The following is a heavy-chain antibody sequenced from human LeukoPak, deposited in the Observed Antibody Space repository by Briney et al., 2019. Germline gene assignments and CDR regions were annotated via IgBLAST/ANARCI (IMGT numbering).Heavy chain of an antibody. J-gene: IGHJ4*02. V-gene: IGHV4-59*01. D-gene: IGHD3-16*01. Sequence: SETLSLTCTVSGGSISSYYWSWLRQPPGKGLEWIGYIYYSGNTNYNPSLKSRVTISVDRSKNQFSLRLNSVTAADTAFYYCATAPNPDYFDYWGQGTLATVSS. CDR1: GGSISSYY. CDR2: IYYSGNT. CDR3: ATAPNPDYFDY.